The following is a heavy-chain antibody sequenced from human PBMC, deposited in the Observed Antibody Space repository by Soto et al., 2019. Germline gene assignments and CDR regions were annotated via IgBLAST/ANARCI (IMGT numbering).Heavy chain of an antibody. CDR1: GYTFTSYD. J-gene: IGHJ4*02. CDR2: MNPNSGNT. D-gene: IGHD6-13*01. Sequence: ASVKVSCKASGYTFTSYDINWVRQATGQGLEWMGWMNPNSGNTGYAQKFQGRVTMTRNTSISTAYMELSSLRSEDTAVYYCARELSSSWYVNFDYWGQGTLVTSPQ. V-gene: IGHV1-8*01. CDR3: ARELSSSWYVNFDY.